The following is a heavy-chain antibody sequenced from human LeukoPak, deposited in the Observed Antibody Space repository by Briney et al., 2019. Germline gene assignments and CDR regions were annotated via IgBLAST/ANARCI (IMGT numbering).Heavy chain of an antibody. CDR2: VHYIGTT. CDR3: ARRFGGSQGEGFDY. D-gene: IGHD1-26*01. J-gene: IGHJ4*02. V-gene: IGHV4-59*08. CDR1: GGSISDYY. Sequence: PSETLSLTCTVSGGSISDYYWTWIRQTPGKGLEWIGFVHYIGTTNYDPSLKSRVTISLDTYKNQFSLKLTSMSAADTAVYYCARRFGGSQGEGFDYWGQGTLVTVSS.